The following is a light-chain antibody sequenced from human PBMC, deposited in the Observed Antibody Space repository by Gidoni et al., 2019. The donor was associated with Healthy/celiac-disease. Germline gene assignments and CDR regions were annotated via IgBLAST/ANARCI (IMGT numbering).Light chain of an antibody. CDR1: QSISSY. CDR2: AAS. CDR3: QQSYSTLFT. Sequence: ISLLYSPSSLSASVGDRVTITCRASQSISSYLNWYQQKPGKAPKLLIYAASSLQSGVPSRFSGSGSGTDFTLTISSLQPEDCATYYCQQSYSTLFTFGPXTKVDIK. J-gene: IGKJ3*01. V-gene: IGKV1-39*01.